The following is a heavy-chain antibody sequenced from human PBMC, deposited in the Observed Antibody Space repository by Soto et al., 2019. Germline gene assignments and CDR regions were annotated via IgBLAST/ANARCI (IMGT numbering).Heavy chain of an antibody. CDR3: ASYSYGRLDY. J-gene: IGHJ4*02. CDR1: GCSIRSYF. D-gene: IGHD3-10*01. CDR2: IYYSGST. Sequence: ETLSLTCTVSGCSIRSYFWSWIRQPPGKGLEWIGYIYYSGSTNYNPSLKSRVTMSVDTSKNQFSLKLNSVTAADTAVYYCASYSYGRLDYWGQGTPVTVSS. V-gene: IGHV4-59*01.